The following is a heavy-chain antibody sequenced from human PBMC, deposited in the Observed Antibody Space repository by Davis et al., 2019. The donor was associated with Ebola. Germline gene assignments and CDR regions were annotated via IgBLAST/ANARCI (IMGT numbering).Heavy chain of an antibody. CDR1: GFTFSDYY. CDR3: ARSLAAVGPFDY. Sequence: GESLKISCAASGFTFSDYYMNWIRQAPGKGLEWVSYITGSSSTIYYADSAKGRFTISRDNAKNSLFLQMNSLRVEDTAVYYCARSLAAVGPFDYWGQGTLVTVSS. D-gene: IGHD6-13*01. V-gene: IGHV3-11*04. CDR2: ITGSSSTI. J-gene: IGHJ4*02.